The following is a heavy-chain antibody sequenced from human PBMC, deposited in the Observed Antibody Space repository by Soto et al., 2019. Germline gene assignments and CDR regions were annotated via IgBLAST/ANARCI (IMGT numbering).Heavy chain of an antibody. D-gene: IGHD6-19*01. CDR3: ARGPVAGSDF. CDR2: ISPYSGET. CDR1: GYPFTSYG. V-gene: IGHV1-18*01. J-gene: IGHJ4*02. Sequence: QVRLVQSGPEVKKPAASVQVSCKASGYPFTSYGIVWVRQAPGQGLEWMGWISPYSGETRYTEKFQDRLTLTTDTSTTTAFMGLRSLTSDDTAVYFCARGPVAGSDFWGQGTLVIVSS.